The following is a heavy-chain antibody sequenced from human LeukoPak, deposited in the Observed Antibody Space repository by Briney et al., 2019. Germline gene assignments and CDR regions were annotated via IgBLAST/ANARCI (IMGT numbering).Heavy chain of an antibody. D-gene: IGHD2-15*01. CDR2: IGTGSSST. CDR3: ARERGNPIVWVDY. Sequence: ETLSLTCTVSGGSISSSSYYWGWIRQPPGKGLEWVSGIGTGSSSTYYADSVRGRFTISRDDSKSTLYLQMSSLRVEDTAVYYCARERGNPIVWVDYWGQGTLVTVAS. CDR1: GGSISSSSYY. V-gene: IGHV3-23*01. J-gene: IGHJ4*02.